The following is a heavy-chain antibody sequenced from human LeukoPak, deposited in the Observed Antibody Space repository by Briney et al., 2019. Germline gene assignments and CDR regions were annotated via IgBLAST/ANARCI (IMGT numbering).Heavy chain of an antibody. J-gene: IGHJ2*01. CDR1: GGSFSGYY. D-gene: IGHD6-19*01. CDR2: INHSGST. Sequence: PSETLSLTCAVYGGSFSGYYWSWIRQPPGKGLEWIGEINHSGSTNYNPSLKSRVTISVDTSKNQFSLKLSSVTAADTAVYYCARARRNSSHHRPRDFDLWGRGTLATVSS. V-gene: IGHV4-34*01. CDR3: ARARRNSSHHRPRDFDL.